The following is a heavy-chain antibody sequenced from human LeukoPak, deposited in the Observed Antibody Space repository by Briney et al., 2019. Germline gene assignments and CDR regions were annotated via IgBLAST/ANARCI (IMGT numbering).Heavy chain of an antibody. V-gene: IGHV4-34*01. J-gene: IGHJ4*02. D-gene: IGHD3-22*01. CDR2: INHSGST. Sequence: SETLSFTCAVYGGSFSGYYWSWIRQPPGKGLEWIGEINHSGSTNYNPSLKSRVTISVDTSKNQFSLKLSSVTAADTAVYYCARGRYTYYYDSSGYKFDYWGQGTLVTVSS. CDR1: GGSFSGYY. CDR3: ARGRYTYYYDSSGYKFDY.